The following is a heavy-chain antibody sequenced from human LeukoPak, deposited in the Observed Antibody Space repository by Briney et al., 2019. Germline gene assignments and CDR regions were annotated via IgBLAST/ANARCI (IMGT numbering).Heavy chain of an antibody. CDR1: GGSISSSSYY. CDR2: IYYSGST. J-gene: IGHJ5*02. D-gene: IGHD2-2*01. V-gene: IGHV4-39*01. Sequence: SETLSLTCTVSGGSISSSSYYWGWIRQPPGKELEWIGSIYYSGSTYYNPSLKSRVTISVDTSKNQFSLKLSSVTAADTAVYYCARLVLVVVLDEDNWFDPWGQGTLVTVSS. CDR3: ARLVLVVVLDEDNWFDP.